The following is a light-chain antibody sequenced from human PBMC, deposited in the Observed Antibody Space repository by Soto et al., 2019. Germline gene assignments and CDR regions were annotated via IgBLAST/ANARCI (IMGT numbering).Light chain of an antibody. V-gene: IGKV3-20*01. Sequence: EVVLTQSPGTLSLSPGERVTLSCRASQSVSSSFLAWYQQKPGQAPRLLIHAASTGAPGIPARFRGSGSGTDVTLTISRLEPEDCAVYFCHQYADSPQTFGQGTKVEIK. CDR3: HQYADSPQT. J-gene: IGKJ2*01. CDR2: AAS. CDR1: QSVSSSF.